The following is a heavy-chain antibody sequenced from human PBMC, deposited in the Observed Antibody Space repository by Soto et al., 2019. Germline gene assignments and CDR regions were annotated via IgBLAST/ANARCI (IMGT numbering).Heavy chain of an antibody. J-gene: IGHJ2*01. CDR1: GGSISGGVYY. CDR2: IYDSGST. CDR3: AREIIPLTTDWYFDL. Sequence: QVQLQESGPGLVKPSETLSLTCTVSGGSISGGVYYWSWIRQPPGKGLEWIGYIYDSGSTYYNPSLKSRVTIEVDTSNNQFSLRLSSVTAADTAVYYCAREIIPLTTDWYFDLWGRGTLVTVSS. V-gene: IGHV4-30-4*01.